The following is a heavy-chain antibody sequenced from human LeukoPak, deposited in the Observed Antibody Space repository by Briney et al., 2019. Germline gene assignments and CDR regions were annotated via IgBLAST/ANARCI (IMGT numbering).Heavy chain of an antibody. Sequence: GAAVKVSCKASGYTFTGYFMHWVRQAPGQGLEWMGWINPNSGGTNYAQKFQGRVTMTRDTSISTAYMELSRLRSDDTAVYYCARGRSLPLPGTRTRYYYYYYMDVWGKGTTVTVSS. J-gene: IGHJ6*03. D-gene: IGHD1-14*01. CDR2: INPNSGGT. CDR1: GYTFTGYF. CDR3: ARGRSLPLPGTRTRYYYYYYMDV. V-gene: IGHV1-2*02.